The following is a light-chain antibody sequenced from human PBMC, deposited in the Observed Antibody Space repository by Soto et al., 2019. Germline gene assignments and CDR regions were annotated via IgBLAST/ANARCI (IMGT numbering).Light chain of an antibody. J-gene: IGLJ1*01. V-gene: IGLV2-23*03. CDR2: EGS. CDR3: XSYAGSSTFAYV. Sequence: QSALTQPASVSGSPGQSITISCTGTSSDVGSYNLVSWYQQHPGKAPKLMIYEGSKRPSGVSNRFSGSKSGNTASLKISGXXXXXXXXXXCXSYAGSSTFAYVFGTGTKVTV. CDR1: SSDVGSYNL.